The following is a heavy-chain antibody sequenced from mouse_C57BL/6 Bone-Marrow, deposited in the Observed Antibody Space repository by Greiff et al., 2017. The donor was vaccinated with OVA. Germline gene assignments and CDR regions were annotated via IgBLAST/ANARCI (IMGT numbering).Heavy chain of an antibody. CDR1: GYSFTDYN. V-gene: IGHV1-39*01. D-gene: IGHD1-1*01. J-gene: IGHJ1*03. CDR2: INPNYGTT. CDR3: ARAAGDYGSSYWYFDV. Sequence: EVKLVESGPELVKPGASVKISCKASGYSFTDYNMNWVKQSNGKSLEWIGVINPNYGTTSYNQKFKGKATLTLDQSSSTAYMQLNSLTSEDSAVYYCARAAGDYGSSYWYFDVWGTGTTVTVSS.